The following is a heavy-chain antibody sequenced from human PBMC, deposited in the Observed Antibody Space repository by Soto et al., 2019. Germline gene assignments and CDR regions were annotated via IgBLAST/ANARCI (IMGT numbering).Heavy chain of an antibody. V-gene: IGHV4-34*01. CDR3: ARVGYCSSTSCYHYGMGV. J-gene: IGHJ6*02. CDR2: INHSGST. D-gene: IGHD2-2*01. CDR1: GGSFSGYY. Sequence: QVQLQQWGAGLLKPSETLSLTCAVYGGSFSGYYWSWIRQPPGKGLEWIGEINHSGSTNYNPSLKSRVTISVDTSKNQFSLKLSSVTAADTAVYYCARVGYCSSTSCYHYGMGVWGQGTTVTVSS.